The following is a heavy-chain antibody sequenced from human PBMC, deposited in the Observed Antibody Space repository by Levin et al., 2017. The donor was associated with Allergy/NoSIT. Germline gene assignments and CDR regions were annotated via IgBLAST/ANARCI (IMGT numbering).Heavy chain of an antibody. Sequence: ASVKVSCKASGYTFTSYGISWVRQAPGQGLEWMGWISAYNGNTNYAQKLQGRVTMTTDTSTSTAYMELRSLRSDDTAVYYCARVSDGNDVSIFDYWGQGTLVTVSS. J-gene: IGHJ4*02. CDR2: ISAYNGNT. CDR3: ARVSDGNDVSIFDY. V-gene: IGHV1-18*01. CDR1: GYTFTSYG. D-gene: IGHD1-1*01.